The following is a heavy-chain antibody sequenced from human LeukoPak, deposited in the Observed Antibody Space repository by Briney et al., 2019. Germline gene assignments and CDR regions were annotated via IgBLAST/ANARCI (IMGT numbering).Heavy chain of an antibody. CDR2: IYYSGST. J-gene: IGHJ5*02. CDR3: ARPAVIGGAGGWFDP. Sequence: PSETLSLTCTVFGYSISSGFFWAWIRQPPGKGLEWIGSIYYSGSTYYNPSLKSRVTISVDTSKNQFSLKLSSVTAADTAVYYCARPAVIGGAGGWFDPWGQGTLVTVSS. D-gene: IGHD3-22*01. CDR1: GYSISSGFF. V-gene: IGHV4-38-2*02.